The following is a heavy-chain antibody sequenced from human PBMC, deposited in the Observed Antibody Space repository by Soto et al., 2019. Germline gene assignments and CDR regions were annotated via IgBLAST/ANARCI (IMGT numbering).Heavy chain of an antibody. Sequence: QVQLQESGPGLVQPSQTLSLTCSVSVDPVSSGSYYWTWVRQHPVKGLEWIGYIYHTGSTYYNPSLQSRLIMSIDTSKNQFSLHLYSVTAADTAVYFCAAKLGTTHYFDFWGQGYLVAVSS. CDR2: IYHTGST. J-gene: IGHJ4*02. V-gene: IGHV4-31*03. D-gene: IGHD7-27*01. CDR1: VDPVSSGSYY. CDR3: AAKLGTTHYFDF.